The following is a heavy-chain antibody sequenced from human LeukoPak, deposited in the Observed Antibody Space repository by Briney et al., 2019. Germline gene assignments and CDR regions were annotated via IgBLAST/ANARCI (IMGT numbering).Heavy chain of an antibody. J-gene: IGHJ3*02. V-gene: IGHV4-59*12. CDR1: GGSISSYY. Sequence: SETLSLTCSVSGGSISSYYWTWIRQSPGKGLEYVAYIFYNVYTDYNPSLKSRVSVSVDTSKKQVSLKLSSVTAADTAVYYCARDPTTHRPTNAFDIWGQGTMVTVSS. D-gene: IGHD1-14*01. CDR2: IFYNVYT. CDR3: ARDPTTHRPTNAFDI.